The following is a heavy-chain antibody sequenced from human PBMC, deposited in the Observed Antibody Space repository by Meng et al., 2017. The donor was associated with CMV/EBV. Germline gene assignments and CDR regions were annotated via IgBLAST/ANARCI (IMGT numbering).Heavy chain of an antibody. CDR2: ISAYNGNT. CDR3: ARELKATYDFWSGYYYFDY. CDR1: GYTFTSYG. J-gene: IGHJ4*02. Sequence: ASVKVSCKASGYTFTSYGISWVRQAPGQGLEWMGWISAYNGNTNYAQKLQGRVTMTTDTSTSTAYMELRSLRSDDTAVYYCARELKATYDFWSGYYYFDYWGQGTLVTVPQ. D-gene: IGHD3-3*01. V-gene: IGHV1-18*01.